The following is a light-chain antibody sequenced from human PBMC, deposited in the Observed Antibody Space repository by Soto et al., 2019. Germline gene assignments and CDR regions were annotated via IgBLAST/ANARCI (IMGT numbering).Light chain of an antibody. Sequence: QSVLTQPASVSGSPGQSIAISCTGTSSDVGRYNYVSWYQQHPGKAPKLMIYEVISRPSGVSNRFSGSKSGDTASLTISGLQAEDEADYYCSSYTSSNTLVFGTGTKVTVL. CDR1: SSDVGRYNY. CDR3: SSYTSSNTLV. V-gene: IGLV2-14*01. J-gene: IGLJ1*01. CDR2: EVI.